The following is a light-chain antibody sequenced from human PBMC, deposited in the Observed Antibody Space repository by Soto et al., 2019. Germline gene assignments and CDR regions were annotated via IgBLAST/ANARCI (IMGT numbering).Light chain of an antibody. V-gene: IGKV3-11*01. Sequence: SVLTQSPAAVSLYTGERATLSFMSSQSVSSGFLAWYQQKPGQAPRLLIYGASSRATGIPARFSGSGSGTDFTLLMSSLEDQACALHNCQRPSTSPRSFAGGTKVDIK. CDR3: QRPSTSPRS. J-gene: IGKJ4*01. CDR1: QSVSSGF. CDR2: GAS.